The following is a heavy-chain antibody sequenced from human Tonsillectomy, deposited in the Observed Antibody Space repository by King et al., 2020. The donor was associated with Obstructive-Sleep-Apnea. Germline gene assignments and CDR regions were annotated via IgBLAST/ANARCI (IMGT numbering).Heavy chain of an antibody. D-gene: IGHD1-26*01. CDR1: GFTFDDYA. Sequence: VQLVESGGGLVQPGRSLRLSCAASGFTFDDYAMHWVRQAPGKGLEWVSRISWHSGSIGYADSVKGRFTISRDNAKNSLYLQMNSLRAEDTALYYCAKEMVGVTWVAIDYWGQGTLVTVSS. J-gene: IGHJ4*02. CDR2: ISWHSGSI. CDR3: AKEMVGVTWVAIDY. V-gene: IGHV3-9*01.